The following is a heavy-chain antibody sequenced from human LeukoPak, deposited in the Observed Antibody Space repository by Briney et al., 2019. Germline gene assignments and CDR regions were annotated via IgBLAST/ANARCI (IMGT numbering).Heavy chain of an antibody. CDR2: INPNSGGT. Sequence: ASVKVSCKASGGTFSSYAISWVRQAPGQGLEWMGWINPNSGGTNYAQKFQGRVTMTRDTSISTAYMELSRLRSDDTAVYYCARDTENPLWETYVFDYWGQGTLLTVSS. V-gene: IGHV1-2*02. D-gene: IGHD3-10*01. J-gene: IGHJ4*02. CDR3: ARDTENPLWETYVFDY. CDR1: GGTFSSYA.